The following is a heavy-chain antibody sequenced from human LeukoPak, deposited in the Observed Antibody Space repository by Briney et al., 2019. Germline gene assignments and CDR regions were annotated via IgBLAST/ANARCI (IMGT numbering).Heavy chain of an antibody. CDR2: ISSSGSTI. CDR1: GFTFSDYY. CDR3: ARPAWRGRGPLYYYMDV. Sequence: GGSLRLSCAASGFTFSDYYMSWIRQAPGKGLEWVSYISSSGSTIYYADSVKGRFTISRDNAKNSLYLQMNSLRAEDTAVYYCARPAWRGRGPLYYYMDVWGKGTTVTISS. D-gene: IGHD2-15*01. J-gene: IGHJ6*03. V-gene: IGHV3-11*04.